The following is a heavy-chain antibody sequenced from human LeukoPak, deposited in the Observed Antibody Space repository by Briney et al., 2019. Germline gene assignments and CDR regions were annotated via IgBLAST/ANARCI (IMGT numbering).Heavy chain of an antibody. CDR1: GFTFSSYG. V-gene: IGHV3-30*18. CDR2: ISYDGSNK. CDR3: AKSPNDDYYYYYGMDV. D-gene: IGHD2-8*01. J-gene: IGHJ6*02. Sequence: GGSLRLSCAASGFTFSSYGMHWVRQAPGKGLEWVAVISYDGSNKYYADSVKGRFTISRDNSKNTLYLQMNSLRAEDTAVYYCAKSPNDDYYYYYGMDVWGQGTTVTVSS.